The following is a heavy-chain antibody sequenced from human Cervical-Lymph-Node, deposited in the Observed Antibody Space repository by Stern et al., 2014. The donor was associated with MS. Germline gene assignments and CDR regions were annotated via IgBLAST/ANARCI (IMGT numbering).Heavy chain of an antibody. CDR1: GYTLTSYG. V-gene: IGHV1-18*01. Sequence: QVQLVESGAEVKKPGASVKVTCKASGYTLTSYGITWVRQAPGQGLEWMGWVSADNGNTNYAQKLQGRVTMTTDTYTRPVYIELRSLRSDDTAVYYCARGRGSAGMDVWGQGTTVTVSS. D-gene: IGHD3-10*01. CDR3: ARGRGSAGMDV. J-gene: IGHJ6*02. CDR2: VSADNGNT.